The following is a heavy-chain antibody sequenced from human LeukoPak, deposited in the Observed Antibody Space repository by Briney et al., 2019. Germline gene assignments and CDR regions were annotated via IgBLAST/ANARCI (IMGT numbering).Heavy chain of an antibody. Sequence: GGSLRLSCAASGFTFSSYGMHWVRQAPGKGLEWVAFIRYDGSNKYYADSVKGRFTISRDNSKNTLYLQMNSLKAEDTAVYYCARDLIYYGSGSSQGYWGQGTLVTVSS. D-gene: IGHD3-10*01. CDR3: ARDLIYYGSGSSQGY. J-gene: IGHJ4*02. CDR1: GFTFSSYG. CDR2: IRYDGSNK. V-gene: IGHV3-30*02.